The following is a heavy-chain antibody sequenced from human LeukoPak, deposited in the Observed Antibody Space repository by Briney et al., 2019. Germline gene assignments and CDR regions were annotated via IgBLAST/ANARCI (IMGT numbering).Heavy chain of an antibody. CDR3: ARDWGSERDLLTGYYIY. D-gene: IGHD3-9*01. Sequence: ASVKVSCKTSGYTFTSYCMHWVRQAPGQGLDWMGLINPSGGSTSYAQKFQGRVTMTRDTSTSTVYMELSSLRSEDTAVYYCARDWGSERDLLTGYYIYWGQGTLVTVSS. V-gene: IGHV1-46*01. CDR2: INPSGGST. CDR1: GYTFTSYC. J-gene: IGHJ4*02.